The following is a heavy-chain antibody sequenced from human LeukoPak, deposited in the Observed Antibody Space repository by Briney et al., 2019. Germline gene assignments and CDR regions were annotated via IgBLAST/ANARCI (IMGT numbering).Heavy chain of an antibody. D-gene: IGHD4-17*01. CDR1: GYTLTSYY. CDR3: ARNPVTTKYFDY. CDR2: INPSGGST. V-gene: IGHV1-46*01. Sequence: ASLKVSCKASGYTLTSYYMHWVRQAPGQGLEWMGIINPSGGSTRYAQKFQGRVTMTRDTSTSTVYMELSSLRSEDTAVYYCARNPVTTKYFDYWGQGTLVTVSS. J-gene: IGHJ4*02.